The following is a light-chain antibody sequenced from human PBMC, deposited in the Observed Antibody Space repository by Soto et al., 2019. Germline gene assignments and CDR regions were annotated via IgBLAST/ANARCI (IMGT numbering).Light chain of an antibody. Sequence: SYELTQPPSVSVAPGQTARISCGGNTIGAKSVHWYQQRPGQVPVLVVYDDDDRPSGIPERFSGSNSGNTATLTISRVEAGDEADYYCQVWDISSDHLDVFGSGTKLTVL. J-gene: IGLJ1*01. CDR1: TIGAKS. V-gene: IGLV3-21*02. CDR2: DDD. CDR3: QVWDISSDHLDV.